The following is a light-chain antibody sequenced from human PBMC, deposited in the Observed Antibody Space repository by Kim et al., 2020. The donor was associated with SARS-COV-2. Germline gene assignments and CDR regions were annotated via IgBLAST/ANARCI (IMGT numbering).Light chain of an antibody. J-gene: IGLJ2*01. Sequence: SYELTQPPSVSVAPGKTAKITCGGNNIGSESVQWYQQKPGQDPVLVVYDNTDRPSGISERVSGSNSGNTVGLTITRVEAGDEADYYCQVWDSSSDHPVLFGGGTQLTVL. CDR3: QVWDSSSDHPVL. V-gene: IGLV3-21*03. CDR1: NIGSES. CDR2: DNT.